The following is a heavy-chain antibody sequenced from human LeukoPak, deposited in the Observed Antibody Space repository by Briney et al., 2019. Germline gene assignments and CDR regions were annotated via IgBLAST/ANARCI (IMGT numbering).Heavy chain of an antibody. CDR2: IKSKTDGGTT. Sequence: GGSLRLSCAASGFTFSHAWMSWVRQAPGKGLEWVGRIKSKTDGGTTGYAAPVKGRFTISRDDSKNTLYLQMNSLKTEDTAVYFCTTPEEGYFDYWGQGTLVTVSS. V-gene: IGHV3-15*01. CDR3: TTPEEGYFDY. CDR1: GFTFSHAW. J-gene: IGHJ4*02.